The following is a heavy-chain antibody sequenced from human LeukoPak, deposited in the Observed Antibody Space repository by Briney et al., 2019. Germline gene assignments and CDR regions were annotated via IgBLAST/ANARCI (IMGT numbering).Heavy chain of an antibody. D-gene: IGHD3-10*02. V-gene: IGHV3-48*04. CDR3: AELGITMIGGV. CDR2: ISSSGSTI. J-gene: IGHJ6*04. Sequence: GGSLRLSCAASGFNFNNYNMNWVRQAPGKGLEWVSYISSSGSTIYYADSVKGRFTISRDNAKNSLYLQMNSLRAEDTAVYYCAELGITMIGGVWGKGTTVTISS. CDR1: GFNFNNYN.